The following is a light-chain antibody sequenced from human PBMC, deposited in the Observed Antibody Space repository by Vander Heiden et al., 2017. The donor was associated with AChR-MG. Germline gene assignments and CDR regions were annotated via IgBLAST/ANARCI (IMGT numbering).Light chain of an antibody. CDR1: QSVSTN. CDR2: GAS. V-gene: IGKV3-15*01. J-gene: IGKJ2*01. CDR3: QQYNNWPYT. Sequence: EIVMTQSPATLSVSPVERATLSCRASQSVSTNLAWYQQKPGQAPRLLMYGASTRATGIPARFSGSGSGTEFTLTISRLQSEDFAVYYCQQYNNWPYTFGQGTKLEIK.